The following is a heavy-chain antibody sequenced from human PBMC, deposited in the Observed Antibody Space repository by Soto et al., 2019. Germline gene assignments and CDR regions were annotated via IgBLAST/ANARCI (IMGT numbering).Heavy chain of an antibody. D-gene: IGHD4-17*01. CDR1: ENTFTNFF. Sequence: QGLLIQSGAEVRRPGATVKISCKASENTFTNFFFHWVRQAPGRSLEWLGMVNPTFGVTKYEQRFQGRLTMTGDTSTSTVFLEVRGLTSNDPALYFCARVTYGDYNFLDSWGHGTLVTVSS. CDR2: VNPTFGVT. V-gene: IGHV1-46*01. CDR3: ARVTYGDYNFLDS. J-gene: IGHJ5*01.